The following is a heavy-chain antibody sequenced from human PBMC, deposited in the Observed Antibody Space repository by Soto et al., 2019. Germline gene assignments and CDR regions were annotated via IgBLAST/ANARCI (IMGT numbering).Heavy chain of an antibody. V-gene: IGHV4-34*01. D-gene: IGHD2-8*02. CDR2: INHSGST. J-gene: IGHJ4*02. CDR3: ARDKITGLFDY. CDR1: GGSFSGYY. Sequence: QVQLQQWGAGLLKPSETLSLTCAVYGGSFSGYYWTCIRQPPGTGLDWIGEINHSGSTNYNPSLKSRVTISVDPSKNQFSRKLTSVTAADTAVYYCARDKITGLFDYWGQGTLVTVSS.